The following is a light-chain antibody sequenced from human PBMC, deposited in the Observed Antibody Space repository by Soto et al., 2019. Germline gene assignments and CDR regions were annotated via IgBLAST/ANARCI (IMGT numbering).Light chain of an antibody. V-gene: IGLV2-14*01. CDR2: EVS. J-gene: IGLJ1*01. Sequence: QSVLTQPASVSGSPGQSITISCTGTSSDVGGYNYVSWFQHHPGKAPKLIIYEVSYRPSGVSARFSGSKSGETASLTISRLQAEDKADYDCSSFTTTITRYAFGPGTKVTVL. CDR3: SSFTTTITRYA. CDR1: SSDVGGYNY.